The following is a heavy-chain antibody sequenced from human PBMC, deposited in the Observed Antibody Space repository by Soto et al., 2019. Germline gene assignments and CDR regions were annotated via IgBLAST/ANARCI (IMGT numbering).Heavy chain of an antibody. CDR1: GGSFSGYY. J-gene: IGHJ5*02. Sequence: PSETLSLTCAVYGGSFSGYYCSWIRQPPGKGLEWIGEINHSGSTNYNPSLQGRVTMSVDTSKNQFSLKLSSVTAADTAVYYCARGRGLGSLEWLLGYNWFDPWGQGTLVTVSS. V-gene: IGHV4-34*01. CDR2: INHSGST. D-gene: IGHD3-3*01. CDR3: ARGRGLGSLEWLLGYNWFDP.